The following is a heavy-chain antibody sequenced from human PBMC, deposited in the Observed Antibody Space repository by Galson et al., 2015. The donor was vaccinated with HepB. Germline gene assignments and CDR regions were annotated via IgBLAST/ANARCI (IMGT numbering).Heavy chain of an antibody. CDR2: ISGSGGST. J-gene: IGHJ4*02. CDR3: AKSRPFYDSSGYSTTYYFDY. CDR1: GFTFSSYA. D-gene: IGHD3-22*01. Sequence: LRLSCAASGFTFSSYAMSWVRQAPGKGLEWVSAISGSGGSTYYADSVEGRFTISRDNSKNTLYLQMNSLRAEDTAVYYCAKSRPFYDSSGYSTTYYFDYWGQGTLVTVSS. V-gene: IGHV3-23*01.